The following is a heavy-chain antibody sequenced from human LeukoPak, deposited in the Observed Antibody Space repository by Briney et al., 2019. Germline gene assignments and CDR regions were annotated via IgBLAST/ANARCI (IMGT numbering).Heavy chain of an antibody. CDR1: GFTFAGLA. J-gene: IGHJ2*01. CDR2: ISGSGGST. V-gene: IGHV3-23*01. D-gene: IGHD3/OR15-3a*01. Sequence: PGGPREPSLQPSGFTFAGLAMGWSGQPPGRGLGGVSAISGSGGSTYYADSVKGRFTISRDNAKNSLYLQMNSLRAEDTALYYCAKDISSWTYWYFDLWGRGTLVTVSS. CDR3: AKDISSWTYWYFDL.